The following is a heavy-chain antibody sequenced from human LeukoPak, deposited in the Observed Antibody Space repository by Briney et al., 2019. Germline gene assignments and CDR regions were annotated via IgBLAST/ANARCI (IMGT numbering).Heavy chain of an antibody. CDR2: INWKGTST. V-gene: IGHV3-20*04. D-gene: IGHD3-10*01. CDR1: GFTFDDYG. Sequence: GGSLRLSCAASGFTFDDYGMSWVRQVPGKGLEWVSGINWKGTSTAYADSVKGRFTISRDNAKNSLYLQMDSLRAEDTALYYCARDLLTYYYGSGSYYWGQGTLVTVSS. J-gene: IGHJ4*02. CDR3: ARDLLTYYYGSGSYY.